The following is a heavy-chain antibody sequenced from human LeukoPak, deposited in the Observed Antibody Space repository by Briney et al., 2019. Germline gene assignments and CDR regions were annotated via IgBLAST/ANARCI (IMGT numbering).Heavy chain of an antibody. CDR1: GFTFSSYG. CDR3: ARNKINTVTTGWYFDL. J-gene: IGHJ2*01. V-gene: IGHV3-21*01. Sequence: GGSLRLSCAASGFTFSSYGMNWVRQAPGKGLEWVSFVSIGGTYIYYADSVKGRFTISRDDAKNSLYLQMNSLTAEDTAEYYCARNKINTVTTGWYFDLWAVAPWSLSPQ. D-gene: IGHD4-17*01. CDR2: VSIGGTYI.